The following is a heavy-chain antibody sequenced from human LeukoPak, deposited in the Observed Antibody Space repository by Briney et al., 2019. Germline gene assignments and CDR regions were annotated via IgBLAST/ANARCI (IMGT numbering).Heavy chain of an antibody. D-gene: IGHD1-1*01. CDR1: GGSISDGTYY. CDR2: IHYSGTT. V-gene: IGHV4-39*01. J-gene: IGHJ4*02. Sequence: SETLSLTCTVSGGSISDGTYYWGWIRQPPGKGLEWIGTIHYSGTTHYNRSLKSRVTLSVDTSKNQFSLRLSSVTAADTAVYYCARRTTESYSDYWGQGTLVTVSS. CDR3: ARRTTESYSDY.